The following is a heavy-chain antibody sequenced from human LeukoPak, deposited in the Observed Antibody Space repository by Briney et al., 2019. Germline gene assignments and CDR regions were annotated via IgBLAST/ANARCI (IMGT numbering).Heavy chain of an antibody. CDR2: IYSGGST. CDR1: GFXVSNNY. J-gene: IGHJ6*02. CDR3: AGFSHKGV. V-gene: IGHV3-66*01. Sequence: PGGSLRLSCAASGFXVSNNYISWVRQAPGKGLEWVAPIYSGGSTYYADFVKGRFTISRDNSKNTLYLQMSSLRAEDTAVYYCAGFSHKGVWGQGTTVTVSS.